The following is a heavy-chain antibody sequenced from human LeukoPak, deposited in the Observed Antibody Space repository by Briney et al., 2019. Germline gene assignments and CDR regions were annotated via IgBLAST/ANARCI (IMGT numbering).Heavy chain of an antibody. J-gene: IGHJ4*02. CDR2: IYSGGST. V-gene: IGHV3-66*02. CDR3: AREADPRTGFDY. D-gene: IGHD3/OR15-3a*01. Sequence: GGSLRLSCAASGFTVSSNYMSWVRQAPGKGLEWVSVIYSGGSTYYADSVKGRFTISRDNSKNTLYLQMNSLRAEDTAVYYCAREADPRTGFDYWGQGILVTVSS. CDR1: GFTVSSNY.